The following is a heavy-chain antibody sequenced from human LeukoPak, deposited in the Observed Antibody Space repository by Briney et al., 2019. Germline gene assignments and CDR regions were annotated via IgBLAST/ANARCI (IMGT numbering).Heavy chain of an antibody. CDR2: INGDGSST. CDR1: GFTFSSHW. D-gene: IGHD7-27*01. V-gene: IGHV3-74*01. Sequence: GGSLRLSCVASGFTFSSHWVHWVRQVPGKGLVWVSRINGDGSSTNYADSVKGRFTISSDNAKNTLYLQMNSLTIEDTAVYYCASPETGGFFDYWGQGTLVTVAS. J-gene: IGHJ4*02. CDR3: ASPETGGFFDY.